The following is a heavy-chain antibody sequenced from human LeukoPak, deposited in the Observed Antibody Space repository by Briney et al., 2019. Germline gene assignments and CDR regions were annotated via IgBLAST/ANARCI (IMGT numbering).Heavy chain of an antibody. V-gene: IGHV1-18*01. CDR3: ARERGYCSSTSCYTGIYDY. CDR1: GYTFTSYG. Sequence: ASVKVSCKASGYTFTSYGISWVRQAPGQGLEWMGWISAYNGNTNYAQKLQGRVTMTTDTSTSTAYMELRSLRSDDTAVYYCARERGYCSSTSCYTGIYDYWGQGTLVTVSS. CDR2: ISAYNGNT. J-gene: IGHJ4*02. D-gene: IGHD2-2*02.